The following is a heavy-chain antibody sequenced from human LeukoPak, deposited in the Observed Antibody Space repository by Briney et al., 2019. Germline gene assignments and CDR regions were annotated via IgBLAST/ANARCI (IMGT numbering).Heavy chain of an antibody. CDR1: GGSISSSSYY. D-gene: IGHD4-17*01. Sequence: PSETLSLTCTVSGGSISSSSYYWGWIRQPPGKGLEWIGSIYYSGSTYYNPSLKSRVTISVDTSKNQFSLKLSSVTAADTAVYYCARSGATVTPYYYCYGMDVWGQGTTVTVSS. J-gene: IGHJ6*02. V-gene: IGHV4-39*01. CDR2: IYYSGST. CDR3: ARSGATVTPYYYCYGMDV.